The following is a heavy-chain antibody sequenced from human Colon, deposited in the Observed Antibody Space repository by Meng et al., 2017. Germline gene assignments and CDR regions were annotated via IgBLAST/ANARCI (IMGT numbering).Heavy chain of an antibody. CDR3: CGGIAGTGRPLYFDY. CDR1: GGPFTSGNF. V-gene: IGHV4-4*02. Sequence: VQLQESGPGLVKPSGTLSLTCTVSGGPFTSGNFWGWVRQTPGKGLEWIGEIYDYGRTNYNPSLMSRVTISIDKSKSQFSLDLSSVIAADTAVYYCCGGIAGTGRPLYFDYWGQGTLVTVSS. D-gene: IGHD1-14*01. CDR2: IYDYGRT. J-gene: IGHJ4*02.